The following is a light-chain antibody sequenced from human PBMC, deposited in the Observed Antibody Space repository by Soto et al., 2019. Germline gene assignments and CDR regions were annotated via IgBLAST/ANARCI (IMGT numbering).Light chain of an antibody. CDR3: SSYTSSSTV. CDR2: DVS. V-gene: IGLV2-14*01. CDR1: SSDVGIYNY. J-gene: IGLJ1*01. Sequence: QSALTQPASVSGSPGQSITISCTGTSSDVGIYNYVSWYQQHPGKAPKLMIYDVSNRPSGVSNRFSGSKFGNTASLTISGLQAEDEADYYCSSYTSSSTVFGTGTKVTVL.